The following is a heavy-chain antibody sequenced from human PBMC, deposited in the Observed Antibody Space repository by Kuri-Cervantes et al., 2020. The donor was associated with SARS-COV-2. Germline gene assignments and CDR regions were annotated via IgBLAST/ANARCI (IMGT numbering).Heavy chain of an antibody. CDR1: GYTFTSYG. Sequence: ASVKVSCKASGYTFTSYGISWVRQAPGQGLEWMGWISAYNGNTNYAQKLQGRVTMTRDTSTSTVYMELSSLRSEDTAVYYCARDPSYDFWSGSGFDYWGQGTLVTVSS. CDR3: ARDPSYDFWSGSGFDY. D-gene: IGHD3-3*01. CDR2: ISAYNGNT. J-gene: IGHJ4*02. V-gene: IGHV1-18*01.